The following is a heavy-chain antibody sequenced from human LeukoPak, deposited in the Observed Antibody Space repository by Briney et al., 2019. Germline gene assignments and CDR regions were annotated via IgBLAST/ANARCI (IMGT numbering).Heavy chain of an antibody. Sequence: ASVKVSCKASGYAFTGYYMHWVRQAPGQGLEWMGWINPNSGGTNYAQKFQGRVTMTRDTSISTAYMELSSLTSDDTAVYYCSKGGLAVADSYYYYYMDVWGKGTTVTVSS. D-gene: IGHD6-19*01. CDR3: SKGGLAVADSYYYYYMDV. J-gene: IGHJ6*03. CDR1: GYAFTGYY. CDR2: INPNSGGT. V-gene: IGHV1-2*02.